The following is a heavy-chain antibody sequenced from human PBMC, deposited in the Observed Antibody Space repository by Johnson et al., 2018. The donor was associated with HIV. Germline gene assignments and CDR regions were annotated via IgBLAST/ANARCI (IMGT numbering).Heavy chain of an antibody. J-gene: IGHJ3*02. Sequence: QMLLVESGGGVVQPGGSLRLSCAASGFTFSSYGFHWVRQAPGKGLQWVAFIRNDGSNEYYADSVKGRFTISRDNSKNTLYLQMNSLRAEDTAVYYCASLVVVGDATGAFDILGQGTMVTVSS. V-gene: IGHV3-30*02. CDR2: IRNDGSNE. D-gene: IGHD2-15*01. CDR3: ASLVVVGDATGAFDI. CDR1: GFTFSSYG.